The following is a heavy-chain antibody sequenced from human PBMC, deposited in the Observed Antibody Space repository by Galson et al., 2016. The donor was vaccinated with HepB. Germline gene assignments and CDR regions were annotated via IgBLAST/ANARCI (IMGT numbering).Heavy chain of an antibody. CDR3: AREEITVVGGVITPRFDS. J-gene: IGHJ5*01. CDR1: GFTFSTYW. D-gene: IGHD3-16*02. V-gene: IGHV3-74*01. CDR2: DNIDGSAT. Sequence: SLRLSCAASGFTFSTYWLHWPRPVLGKGPVWVARDNIDGSATNYADSVNGRFTVSSANAQNTLFLQMDRLRDDDTAVYYCAREEITVVGGVITPRFDSWGQGTLVTVSS.